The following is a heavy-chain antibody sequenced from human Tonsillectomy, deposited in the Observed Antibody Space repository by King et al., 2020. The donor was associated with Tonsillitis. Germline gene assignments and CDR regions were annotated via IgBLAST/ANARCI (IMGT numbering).Heavy chain of an antibody. CDR3: AIDHDEYPHAFHI. CDR2: ISSSSSYI. V-gene: IGHV3-21*01. J-gene: IGHJ3*02. Sequence: VQLVESGGGLVKPGGSLRLSCAASVFTFSSYSMNWVRQAPGKGLEWVSYISSSSSYIYYVDSVKGRFTISRDNAKNSLYLQMNSLRAEDMAVYYCAIDHDEYPHAFHIWGQGTMVTVSS. CDR1: VFTFSSYS. D-gene: IGHD2-2*01.